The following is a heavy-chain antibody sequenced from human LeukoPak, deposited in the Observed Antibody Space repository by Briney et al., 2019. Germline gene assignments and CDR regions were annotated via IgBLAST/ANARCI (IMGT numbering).Heavy chain of an antibody. CDR1: GGSISSSSYY. CDR3: ARSVAGFTFLDS. D-gene: IGHD6-19*01. J-gene: IGHJ4*02. Sequence: KPSETLSLTCTVSGGSISSSSYYWGWIRQPPGMGLEWIGNIYYSGNTYYNPSLKSRVTISVDTSKNQFSLKLNSVTAADTAVYYCARSVAGFTFLDSWGQGTLVTVSS. V-gene: IGHV4-39*01. CDR2: IYYSGNT.